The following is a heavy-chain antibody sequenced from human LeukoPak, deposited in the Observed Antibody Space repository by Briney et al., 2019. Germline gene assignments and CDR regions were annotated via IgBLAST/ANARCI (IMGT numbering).Heavy chain of an antibody. CDR2: IYYSGST. V-gene: IGHV4-31*03. CDR1: GGSISSGGYS. CDR3: ASSARRGYSYGSALDY. Sequence: PSETLSLTCTVSGGSISSGGYSWSWIRQHPGKGLEWIGYIYYSGSTYYNPSLKSRVTISVDTSKNQVSLKLSSVTAADTAVYYCASSARRGYSYGSALDYWGQGTLVTVSS. D-gene: IGHD5-18*01. J-gene: IGHJ4*02.